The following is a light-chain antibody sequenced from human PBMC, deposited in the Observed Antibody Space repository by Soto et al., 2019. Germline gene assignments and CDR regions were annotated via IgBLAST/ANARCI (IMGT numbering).Light chain of an antibody. J-gene: IGKJ5*01. CDR2: AAS. V-gene: IGKV1-8*01. CDR1: QGISSY. Sequence: ALRMTQSPSSFSASTGDRVTITCRASQGISSYLAWYQQKPGKAPKLLIYAASSLQSGVPSRFSGSGSGTDFTLTISSLQPEDFATYYCQQSYSTPPITFGQGSRLEIK. CDR3: QQSYSTPPIT.